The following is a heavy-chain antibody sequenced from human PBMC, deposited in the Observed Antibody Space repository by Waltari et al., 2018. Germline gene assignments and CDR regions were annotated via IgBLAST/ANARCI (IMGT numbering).Heavy chain of an antibody. CDR1: GGSISSYY. J-gene: IGHJ4*02. V-gene: IGHV4-59*01. CDR3: AREGWGDGYNLGY. CDR2: IYYSGST. Sequence: QVQLQESGPGLVKPSETLSLTCTVSGGSISSYYWSWIRQPPGKGLEWIGYIYYSGSTNNNPALKSRVTIAVETSKNQCSLKLSSVTAADTAVYYCAREGWGDGYNLGYWGQGTLVTVSS. D-gene: IGHD5-12*01.